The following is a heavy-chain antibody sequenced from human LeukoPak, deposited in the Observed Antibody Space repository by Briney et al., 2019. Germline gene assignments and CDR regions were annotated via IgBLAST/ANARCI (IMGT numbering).Heavy chain of an antibody. J-gene: IGHJ6*03. Sequence: ASVKVSCKASGGTFSSYAISWVPQAPGQGLEWMGGIIPIFGTANYAQKFQGRVTITTDESTSTAYMELSSLRSEDTAVYYCARLGPDPSYYYYYMDVWGKGTTVTVSS. D-gene: IGHD3-16*01. CDR2: IIPIFGTA. CDR1: GGTFSSYA. CDR3: ARLGPDPSYYYYYMDV. V-gene: IGHV1-69*05.